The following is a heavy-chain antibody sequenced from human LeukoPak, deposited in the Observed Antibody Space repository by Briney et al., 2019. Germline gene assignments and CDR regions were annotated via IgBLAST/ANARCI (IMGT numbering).Heavy chain of an antibody. CDR1: GGSISSGGYY. D-gene: IGHD3-22*01. CDR3: ARDPLTPYDSSGIGFDY. V-gene: IGHV4-30-2*01. J-gene: IGHJ4*02. CDR2: IYHSGST. Sequence: SQTLSLTCTVSGGSISSGGYYWSWIRQPPGKGLEWIGYIYHSGSTYYNPSLKSRVTISVDRSKNQFSLKLSSVTAADTAVYYCARDPLTPYDSSGIGFDYWGQGTLVTVSS.